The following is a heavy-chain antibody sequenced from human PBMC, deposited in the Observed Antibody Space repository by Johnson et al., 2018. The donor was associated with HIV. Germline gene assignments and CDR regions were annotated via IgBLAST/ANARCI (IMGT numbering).Heavy chain of an antibody. J-gene: IGHJ3*02. D-gene: IGHD6-6*01. V-gene: IGHV3-30*04. CDR2: ISYDGSNK. CDR1: GFTFSSYA. CDR3: AKGVRGSSCYDAFDI. Sequence: VVPPGRSLSLSCAASGFTFSSYAMHWVRQAPGKGLEWVAVISYDGSNKYFADSVKGRFTISRDNSKNTLYLQMSSLRADDTAVYYCAKGVRGSSCYDAFDIWGQGTMVTFS.